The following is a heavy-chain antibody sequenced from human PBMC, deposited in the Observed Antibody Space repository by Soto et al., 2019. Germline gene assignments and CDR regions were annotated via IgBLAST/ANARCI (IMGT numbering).Heavy chain of an antibody. J-gene: IGHJ5*02. Sequence: QVNLQESGPGLVTPSGTLSLTCGVSGGSIISINWWSWVRQTPGKGMEWIGEIYYSGSNNANPSLTSRGTMSLDKSKIQFFLNLISVPTADTALYYCARTSGVSATKGVDAWGQGTLVTVSS. V-gene: IGHV4-4*02. CDR1: GGSIISINW. CDR3: ARTSGVSATKGVDA. CDR2: IYYSGSN. D-gene: IGHD3-10*01.